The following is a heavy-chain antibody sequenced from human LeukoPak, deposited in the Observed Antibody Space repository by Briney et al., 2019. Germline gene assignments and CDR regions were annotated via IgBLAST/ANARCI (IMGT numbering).Heavy chain of an antibody. CDR3: AKDSVVEVAATHRAYFDY. V-gene: IGHV3-23*01. D-gene: IGHD2-15*01. CDR2: ISGSGGST. CDR1: GFTFSSYA. J-gene: IGHJ4*02. Sequence: GGSLRLSCAASGFTFSSYAMSWVRQAPGKGLEWVSAISGSGGSTYYADSVKGRFTISRDNSKNTLYLQMNSLRAEDTAVYYCAKDSVVEVAATHRAYFDYWGQGTLVTVSS.